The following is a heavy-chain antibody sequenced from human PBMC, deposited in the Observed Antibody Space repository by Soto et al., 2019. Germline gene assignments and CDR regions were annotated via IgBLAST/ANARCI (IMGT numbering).Heavy chain of an antibody. CDR2: IYYNGST. CDR1: GGSISSSSYY. J-gene: IGHJ2*01. CDR3: ARQRYSSSWHYWYFDL. Sequence: QLQLQESGPGLVKPSETLSLTCTVSGGSISSSSYYWGWIRQPPGKGLEWIGSIYYNGSTYYNPSLNGRGTICVDTSKNQFSLKLSSVTAADTALYYCARQRYSSSWHYWYFDLWGRGTLVTVSS. D-gene: IGHD6-13*01. V-gene: IGHV4-39*01.